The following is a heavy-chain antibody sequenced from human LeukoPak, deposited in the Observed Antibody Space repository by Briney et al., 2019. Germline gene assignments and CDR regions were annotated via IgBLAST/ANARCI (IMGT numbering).Heavy chain of an antibody. J-gene: IGHJ5*02. V-gene: IGHV4-34*01. CDR1: GGSFSGYY. D-gene: IGHD3-10*01. CDR3: ARRYGSGSYYNWFDP. CDR2: INHSGTT. Sequence: SETLSLTCAVYGGSFSGYYWSWIRQSPGKGLEWIGEINHSGTTNYNPSLKSRVTISVDTSKNQFSLKLSSVTAADTAVYYCARRYGSGSYYNWFDPWGQGTLVTVPS.